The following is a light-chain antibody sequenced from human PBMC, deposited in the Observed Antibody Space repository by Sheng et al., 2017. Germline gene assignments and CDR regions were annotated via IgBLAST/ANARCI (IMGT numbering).Light chain of an antibody. J-gene: IGKJ1*01. V-gene: IGKV1-9*01. Sequence: QLTQSPSSLSASVGDRVIITCRASQGISTYLAWYQQKPEKAPNLLIYGASTLQSGVPSRFSGSGSGTDFTLTISSLQPEDVATYYCQNYKSAPLTFGQGTRVEI. CDR3: QNYKSAPLT. CDR2: GAS. CDR1: QGISTY.